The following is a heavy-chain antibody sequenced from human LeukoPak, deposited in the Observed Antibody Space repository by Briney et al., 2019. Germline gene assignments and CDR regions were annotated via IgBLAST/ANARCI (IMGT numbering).Heavy chain of an antibody. CDR3: VIPGGFSYGYFDY. CDR2: IYYSKNT. J-gene: IGHJ4*02. V-gene: IGHV4-39*01. D-gene: IGHD5-18*01. Sequence: SETLSLTCTVSGDSISSSSAYWGWIRQPPGKGLEWIGSIYYSKNTYYNPSLKSRVTISADTSKNQFSLTRGSVSATDTAVYYCVIPGGFSYGYFDYWGQGTLVTVSS. CDR1: GDSISSSSAY.